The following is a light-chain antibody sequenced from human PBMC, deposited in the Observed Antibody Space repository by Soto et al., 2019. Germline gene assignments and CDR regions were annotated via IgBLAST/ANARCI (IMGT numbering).Light chain of an antibody. CDR3: LQYSTWPPLYT. Sequence: EIVMTQSPATLSASLGERVTLSCRASQSVSSYLAWYQQKPGQAPRLLISDASTRATGIPDRFSGSGSRTDFTLTLSSLQSTDLAVYYCLQYSTWPPLYTFGQGTKLEIK. V-gene: IGKV3-15*01. J-gene: IGKJ2*01. CDR1: QSVSSY. CDR2: DAS.